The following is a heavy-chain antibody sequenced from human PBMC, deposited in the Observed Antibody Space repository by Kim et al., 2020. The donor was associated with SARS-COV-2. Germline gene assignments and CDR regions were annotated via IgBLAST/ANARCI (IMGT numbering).Heavy chain of an antibody. CDR2: IYYSGST. V-gene: IGHV4-39*01. CDR3: ARHPLYCSGGSCYAYGMDV. J-gene: IGHJ6*02. D-gene: IGHD2-15*01. CDR1: GGSISSSSYY. Sequence: SETLSLTCTVSGGSISSSSYYWGWIRQPPGKGLEWIGSIYYSGSTYYNPSLKSRVTISVDTSKNQFSLKLSSVTAADTAVYYCARHPLYCSGGSCYAYGMDVWGQGTTVTVSS.